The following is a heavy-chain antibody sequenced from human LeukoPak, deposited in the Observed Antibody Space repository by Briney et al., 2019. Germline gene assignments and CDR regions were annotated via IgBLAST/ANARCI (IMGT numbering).Heavy chain of an antibody. CDR3: ATLDIAAAGTTDY. J-gene: IGHJ4*02. CDR1: GYTLTELS. V-gene: IGHV1-24*01. D-gene: IGHD6-13*01. Sequence: ASVKVSCKVSGYTLTELSMHWVRQSPGKGLEWMGGFDPEDGETIYAQKFQGRVTMTEDTSTDTAYMELSSLRSEDTAVYYCATLDIAAAGTTDYWGQGTLVTVSS. CDR2: FDPEDGET.